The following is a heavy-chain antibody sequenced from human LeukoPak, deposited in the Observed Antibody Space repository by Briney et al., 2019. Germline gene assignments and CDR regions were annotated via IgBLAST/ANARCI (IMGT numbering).Heavy chain of an antibody. D-gene: IGHD3-10*01. CDR1: GGSISSYY. Sequence: SETLSLTCTVSGGSISSYYWSWIRQPAGKGLEWIGRIYTSGSTSYNPSLKSRVTMSVDTSKNQFSLKLSSVTAADTAVYYCAREGYYGSGSYRWFDPWGQGTLVTVSS. CDR3: AREGYYGSGSYRWFDP. CDR2: IYTSGST. V-gene: IGHV4-4*07. J-gene: IGHJ5*02.